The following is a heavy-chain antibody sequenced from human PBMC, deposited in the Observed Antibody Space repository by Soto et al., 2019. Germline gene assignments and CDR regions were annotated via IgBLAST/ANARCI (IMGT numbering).Heavy chain of an antibody. V-gene: IGHV4-31*03. CDR2: IYYSGST. D-gene: IGHD3-10*01. CDR1: GGSIGSGGYY. CDR3: ARGPQHVNYFYGSGSYYQWFDP. Sequence: PSETLSLTCTVSGGSIGSGGYYWSWIRQHPGKGLEWIGYIYYSGSTYYNPSLKSRVTISVDTSKNQFSLKLSSVTAADTAVYYCARGPQHVNYFYGSGSYYQWFDPWGQGTLVTVSS. J-gene: IGHJ5*02.